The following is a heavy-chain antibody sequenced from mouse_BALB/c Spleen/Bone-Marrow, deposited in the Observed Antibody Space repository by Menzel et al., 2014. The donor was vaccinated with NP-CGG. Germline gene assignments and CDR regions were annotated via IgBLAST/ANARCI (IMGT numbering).Heavy chain of an antibody. CDR3: AREIGGITLDY. V-gene: IGHV7-3*02. Sequence: EVKVVESGGGLVQPGGSLRLSCATSGFTFTDYYMNWVRQPPGKALEWLGFIRNKANGYTTEFSASVKGRFTISRDNSQSILYLQMNTLRAEDSATYYCAREIGGITLDYWGQGTTLTVSS. J-gene: IGHJ2*01. D-gene: IGHD1-1*01. CDR1: GFTFTDYY. CDR2: IRNKANGYTT.